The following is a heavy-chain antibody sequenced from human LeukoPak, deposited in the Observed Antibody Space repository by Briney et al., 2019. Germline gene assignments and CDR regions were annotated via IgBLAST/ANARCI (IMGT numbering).Heavy chain of an antibody. CDR2: ISSSSSYI. V-gene: IGHV3-21*01. D-gene: IGHD6-13*01. J-gene: IGHJ4*02. CDR3: ARGPKAAGTRPVDY. CDR1: GFTFSSYS. Sequence: GGSLRLSCAASGFTFSSYSMNWVRQAPGKGLEWVSSISSSSSYIYYADSVKGRFTISRDNAKNALYLQMISLRAEDTAVYYCARGPKAAGTRPVDYWGQGTLVTVSS.